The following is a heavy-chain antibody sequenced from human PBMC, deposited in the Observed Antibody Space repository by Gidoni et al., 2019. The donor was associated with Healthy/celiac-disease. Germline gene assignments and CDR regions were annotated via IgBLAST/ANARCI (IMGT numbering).Heavy chain of an antibody. J-gene: IGHJ1*01. CDR2: SSGRGGST. CDR3: AKDAPHLSWLVTEYFQH. Sequence: EVQLVESGGGLVQPGGSLRLSCAASGFTFTSYAMSWVRQAPGKGLEWVSASSGRGGSTYYADSVKGRFTISRDNAKNTLYLQMNSLRAEDTAVYYCAKDAPHLSWLVTEYFQHWGQGTLVTVSS. V-gene: IGHV3-23*04. CDR1: GFTFTSYA. D-gene: IGHD6-19*01.